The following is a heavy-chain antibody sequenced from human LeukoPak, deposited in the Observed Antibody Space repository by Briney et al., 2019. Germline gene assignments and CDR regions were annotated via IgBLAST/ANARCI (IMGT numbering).Heavy chain of an antibody. J-gene: IGHJ4*02. V-gene: IGHV1-46*01. CDR2: INPSGGST. CDR3: ARDQVAAAGTGIQDY. Sequence: ASVKVSCKASGYTFTRYYMHWVRQAPGQGLEWMGIINPSGGSTSYAQKFQGRVTMTRDTSTSTVYMELSSLRSEDTAVYYCARDQVAAAGTGIQDYWGQGTLVTVSS. D-gene: IGHD6-13*01. CDR1: GYTFTRYY.